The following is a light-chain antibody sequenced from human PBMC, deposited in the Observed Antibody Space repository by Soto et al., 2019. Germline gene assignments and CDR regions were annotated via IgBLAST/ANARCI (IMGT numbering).Light chain of an antibody. J-gene: IGKJ5*01. V-gene: IGKV1-39*01. CDR3: QQRYSTTPT. CDR1: QNINNY. CDR2: ATS. Sequence: DIQRTQSQSSLSPSLGDRVTLSCRASQNINNYLNWYLKKPGRDPKLLIFATSNLQSGVPSRFSGGVSGTDFNLTISSLQTEDFAIYECQQRYSTTPTFGQGTRLEIK.